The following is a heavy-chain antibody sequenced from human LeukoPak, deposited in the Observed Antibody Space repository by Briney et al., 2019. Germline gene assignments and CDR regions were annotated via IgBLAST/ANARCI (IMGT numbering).Heavy chain of an antibody. V-gene: IGHV3-30*18. D-gene: IGHD5-18*01. CDR2: ISYDGSNK. CDR1: GFTFSSYG. J-gene: IGHJ4*02. CDR3: AKDTPGYG. Sequence: LRLSCAASGFTFSSYGMHWVRQAPGKGLEWVAVISYDGSNKYYADSVKGRFTISRDNSKNTLYLQMNSLRAEDTAVYYCAKDTPGYGWGQGTLVTVSS.